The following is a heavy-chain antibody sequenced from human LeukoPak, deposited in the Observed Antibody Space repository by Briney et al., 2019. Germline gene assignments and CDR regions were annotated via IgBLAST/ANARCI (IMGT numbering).Heavy chain of an antibody. Sequence: PSETLSLTCTVSGGSISSSSYYWGWIRQPPGKGLEWIGSIYYSGSTYYNPSLKSRVTISVDTSKNQFSLKLSSVTAADTAVYYCARRSYYYDSSGYYHYNFDYWGQGTLVTVSS. CDR1: GGSISSSSYY. CDR2: IYYSGST. J-gene: IGHJ4*02. D-gene: IGHD3-22*01. V-gene: IGHV4-39*01. CDR3: ARRSYYYDSSGYYHYNFDY.